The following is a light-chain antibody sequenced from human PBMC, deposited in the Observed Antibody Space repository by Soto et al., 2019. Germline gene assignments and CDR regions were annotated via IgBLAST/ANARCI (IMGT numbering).Light chain of an antibody. Sequence: AIQLTQSPSSLSASVGDRVTITCRASQGISSALAWYQQKPGKAPKLLIYDASSLESGVSSRFSGSGSGTDFTLTISSLQPEDFATYYCQQFNSYLSLTFGGGTKVEIK. CDR2: DAS. CDR1: QGISSA. CDR3: QQFNSYLSLT. J-gene: IGKJ4*01. V-gene: IGKV1-13*02.